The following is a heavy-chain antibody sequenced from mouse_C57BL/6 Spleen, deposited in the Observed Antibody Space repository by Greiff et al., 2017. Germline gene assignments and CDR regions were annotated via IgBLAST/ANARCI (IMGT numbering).Heavy chain of an antibody. D-gene: IGHD4-1*01. V-gene: IGHV5-9*01. Sequence: DVQLVESGGGLVKPGGSLKLSCAASGFTFSSYTMSWVRQTPEKRLEWVATISGGGGNTYYPDSVKGRFAISRDNAKNTLYLQMSSLRSEDTALYYCARQGNWGFYWYCDVWGTGTTVTVSS. CDR2: ISGGGGNT. CDR3: ARQGNWGFYWYCDV. J-gene: IGHJ1*03. CDR1: GFTFSSYT.